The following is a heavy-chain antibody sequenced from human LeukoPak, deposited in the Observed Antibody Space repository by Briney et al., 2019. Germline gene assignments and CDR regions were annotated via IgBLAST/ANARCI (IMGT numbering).Heavy chain of an antibody. CDR1: GFTFSSYT. CDR3: ARLAHWFDP. CDR2: ISSSSSTI. Sequence: PGGSLRLSCAASGFTFSSYTMNWVRQAPGKGLEWVSYISSSSSTIYYTDSVKGRFTISRDNARNSLYLQMNSLRAEDTAVYYCARLAHWFDPWGQGTLVTVSS. J-gene: IGHJ5*02. V-gene: IGHV3-48*01.